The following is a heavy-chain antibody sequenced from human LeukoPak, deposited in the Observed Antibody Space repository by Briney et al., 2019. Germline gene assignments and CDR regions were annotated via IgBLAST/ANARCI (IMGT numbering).Heavy chain of an antibody. CDR1: GGTFSSYA. V-gene: IGHV1-69*04. CDR3: ARDGHYDSSGYYRPEVAFDI. J-gene: IGHJ3*02. Sequence: ASVKVSCKASGGTFSSYAISWVRQAPGQGLEWMGRIIPILGIANYAQKFQGRVTITADKSTSTAYMELSSLRSEDTAVYYCARDGHYDSSGYYRPEVAFDIWGQGTMVTVSS. CDR2: IIPILGIA. D-gene: IGHD3-22*01.